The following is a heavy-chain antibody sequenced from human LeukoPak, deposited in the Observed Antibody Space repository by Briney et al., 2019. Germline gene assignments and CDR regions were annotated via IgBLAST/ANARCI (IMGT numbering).Heavy chain of an antibody. CDR2: ISYDGSNK. D-gene: IGHD3-10*01. J-gene: IGHJ4*02. CDR1: GFTFSSYD. Sequence: GGSLRLSCAASGFTFSSYDIHWVRQAPGKGLEWVALISYDGSNKYYADSVKGRFSISRDNSKNTLYLQMNSLRAEDTAVYYCAKENGFYGSGTFFDYRGQGALVTVSS. CDR3: AKENGFYGSGTFFDY. V-gene: IGHV3-30*18.